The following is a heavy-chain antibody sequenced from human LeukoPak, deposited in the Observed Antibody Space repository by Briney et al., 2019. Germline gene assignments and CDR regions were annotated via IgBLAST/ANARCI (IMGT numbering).Heavy chain of an antibody. D-gene: IGHD2-2*01. CDR1: GGSMKRSSYY. J-gene: IGHJ4*02. CDR3: TNLQLGHNSGHEY. V-gene: IGHV4-39*01. Sequence: SETLSLTCFVSGGSMKRSSYYWGWIRQPPGEGLHWIGSVYATGTTYYNPSLKSRVTISVDTSQNQLSLQLTAVTAAGTAVYYCTNLQLGHNSGHEYGGEGTLVTVSS. CDR2: VYATGTT.